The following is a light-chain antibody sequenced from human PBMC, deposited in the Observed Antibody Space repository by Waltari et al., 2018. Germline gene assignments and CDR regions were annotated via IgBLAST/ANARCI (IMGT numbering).Light chain of an antibody. CDR1: QSLFSSSNSKTY. Sequence: LTQSPASLSLSPGERATLPCRASQSLFSSSNSKTYIAWYQHKPGQPPKLLIYWASIRASGVPDRFSGSGSGTDFTLTISSLQAEDVAVYYCHHYYIPPLTFGQGTRLEI. CDR2: WAS. CDR3: HHYYIPPLT. J-gene: IGKJ5*01. V-gene: IGKV4-1*01.